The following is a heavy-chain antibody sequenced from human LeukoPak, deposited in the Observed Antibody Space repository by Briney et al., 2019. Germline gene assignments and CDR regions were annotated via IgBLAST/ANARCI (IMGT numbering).Heavy chain of an antibody. D-gene: IGHD3-10*01. CDR1: GYTFTGYY. CDR2: INPNSGGT. J-gene: IGHJ4*02. CDR3: AREDESSGAFDY. V-gene: IGHV1-2*02. Sequence: ASVTVSCKASGYTFTGYYMHWVRQAPGQGLEWMGWINPNSGGTNYAQKFQGRVTMTRDTSISTAYMELSRLRSDDTAVYYCAREDESSGAFDYWGQGTLVTVSS.